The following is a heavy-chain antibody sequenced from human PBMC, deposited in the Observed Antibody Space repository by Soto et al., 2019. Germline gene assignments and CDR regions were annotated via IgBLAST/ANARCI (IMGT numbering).Heavy chain of an antibody. CDR2: VNPSGGST. J-gene: IGHJ1*01. Sequence: GASVKVSFKASGYIFTAYSMHWLRRAPGQGLEWMGVVNPSGGSTNYAQKFQGRITLTRDTSRNTVYMDLSSLTSEDTAVYYCAREENCSDGICYSEYFQRWGQGTLVTVSS. V-gene: IGHV1-46*01. CDR1: GYIFTAYS. CDR3: AREENCSDGICYSEYFQR. D-gene: IGHD2-15*01.